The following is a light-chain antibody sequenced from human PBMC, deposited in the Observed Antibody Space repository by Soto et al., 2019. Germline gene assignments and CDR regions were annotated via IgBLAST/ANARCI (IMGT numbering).Light chain of an antibody. CDR1: QPINNN. V-gene: IGKV3-15*01. CDR3: QYYNSWPRT. CDR2: DAT. J-gene: IGKJ1*01. Sequence: EIVMTQSPATLSVSPGDRATLSCRAGQPINNNVAWYHHKPGQAPRLLIYDATSRATGIPARFSGSGSGTDCTLPVSRLQSGDFAVYDCQYYNSWPRTSGQATKV.